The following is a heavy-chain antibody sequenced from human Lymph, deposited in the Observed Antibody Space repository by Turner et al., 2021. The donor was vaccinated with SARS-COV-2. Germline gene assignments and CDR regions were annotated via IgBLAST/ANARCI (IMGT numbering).Heavy chain of an antibody. J-gene: IGHJ4*02. D-gene: IGHD3-22*01. CDR3: ARDRDSSGWVDY. CDR2: IAYDGSDK. V-gene: IGHV3-30*04. Sequence: QVQLVGSGGGVVQPGRSLRLSCAASGFTFSSYAMHWVRQAPGKGLEWVAFIAYDGSDKYYADSVKGRFTFYRDNSKTTLYLQMNSLRAEDTAVYYCARDRDSSGWVDYWGQGTLVTVSS. CDR1: GFTFSSYA.